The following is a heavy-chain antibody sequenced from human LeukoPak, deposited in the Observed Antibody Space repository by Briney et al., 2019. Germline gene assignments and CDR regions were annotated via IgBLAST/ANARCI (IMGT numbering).Heavy chain of an antibody. V-gene: IGHV3-23*01. CDR1: GFTFNSYA. CDR2: IGGSGGRT. CDR3: AREAAGIAAADAFDI. D-gene: IGHD6-13*01. Sequence: GGSLRLSCAASGFTFNSYAMTWVRQAPGKGLECVSAIGGSGGRTYYADSVKGRFTISRDNSKNTLYLQMNSLRAEDTAVYYCAREAAGIAAADAFDIWGQGTMVTVSS. J-gene: IGHJ3*02.